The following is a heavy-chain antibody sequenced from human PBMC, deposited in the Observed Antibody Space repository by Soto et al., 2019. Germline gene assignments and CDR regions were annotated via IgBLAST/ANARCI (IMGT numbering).Heavy chain of an antibody. CDR3: ARDTARAMVRIYYGMDV. J-gene: IGHJ6*02. D-gene: IGHD3-10*01. Sequence: QVQLVESGGGVVQPGRSLRLSCAAPGFTFSSYGMHWVRQAPGKGLEWVAVIWYDGSNKYYADSVKGRFTISRDNSKNTLYLQMNSLRAEDTAVYYCARDTARAMVRIYYGMDVWGQGTTVTVSS. CDR1: GFTFSSYG. V-gene: IGHV3-33*01. CDR2: IWYDGSNK.